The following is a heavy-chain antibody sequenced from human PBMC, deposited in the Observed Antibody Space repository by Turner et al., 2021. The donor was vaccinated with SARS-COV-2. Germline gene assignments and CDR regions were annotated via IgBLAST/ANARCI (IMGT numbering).Heavy chain of an antibody. CDR2: IYSGGSK. J-gene: IGHJ5*02. D-gene: IGHD1-26*01. V-gene: IGHV3-66*02. CDR1: GFTVSSNY. CDR3: ATDLKGGRGP. Sequence: EVQLVESGGGFVPPGGSLRLSCAASGFTVSSNYMSWVRQAPGKGLEWVAVIYSGGSKYYADSVKGRFTISRDNSKNTLYLQMNSLRAEDTAVYYCATDLKGGRGPWGQGTLVTVSS.